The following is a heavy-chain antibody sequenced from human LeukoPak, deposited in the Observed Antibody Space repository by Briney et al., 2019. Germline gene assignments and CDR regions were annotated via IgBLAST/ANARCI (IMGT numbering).Heavy chain of an antibody. D-gene: IGHD2-15*01. CDR2: INPNSGGT. J-gene: IGHJ4*02. CDR3: ATSKSRGYCSGSSCYSGNDF. Sequence: ASVKVSCKASGYTFTGYNMHWVRQAPGQGLEWMGRINPNSGGTNYAQKFQGRVTMTRDTSISTAYMELSRLRSDDTAVYYCATSKSRGYCSGSSCYSGNDFWGQGTLVTVSS. CDR1: GYTFTGYN. V-gene: IGHV1-2*06.